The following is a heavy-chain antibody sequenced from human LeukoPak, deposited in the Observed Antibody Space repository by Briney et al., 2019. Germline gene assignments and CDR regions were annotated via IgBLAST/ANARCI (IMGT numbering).Heavy chain of an antibody. D-gene: IGHD7-27*01. CDR2: IFSGGST. V-gene: IGHV3-53*01. CDR1: GFTVSSNY. CDR3: ARAHNWGDFDY. J-gene: IGHJ4*02. Sequence: PGGSLRLSCAASGFTVSSNYMSWVRQAPGKGLEWVSIIFSGGSTYYADSVKGRFTISRDNSKNTLYLQMNSLRAEDTAVYYCARAHNWGDFDYWGQGTLVTVSS.